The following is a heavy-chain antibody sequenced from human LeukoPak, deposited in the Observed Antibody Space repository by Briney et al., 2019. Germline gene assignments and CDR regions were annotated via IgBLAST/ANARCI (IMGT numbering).Heavy chain of an antibody. V-gene: IGHV3-23*01. CDR3: AKDPSSSGWY. Sequence: GGSLRLSCAASGFIFSNYGMNWVRQAPGKGLEWASGISGSGGSTYYADSVKGRFTISRDNSKNTLYLQMNSLRAEDTAVYYCAKDPSSSGWYWGQGTLVTVSS. J-gene: IGHJ4*02. CDR2: ISGSGGST. CDR1: GFIFSNYG. D-gene: IGHD6-19*01.